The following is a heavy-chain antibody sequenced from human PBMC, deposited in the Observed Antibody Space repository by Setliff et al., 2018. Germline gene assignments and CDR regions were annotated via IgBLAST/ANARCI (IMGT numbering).Heavy chain of an antibody. CDR1: GGSVDSYY. J-gene: IGHJ4*02. D-gene: IGHD3-16*01. Sequence: PSETLSLTCTVSGGSVDSYYWSWIRQPPGKGLELIGYIYSGGTTDSKPSLKSRVNISVDTSKNHVSLKMTSVTAADTAVYYCACLQGGGQDFWGQGTLVTV. V-gene: IGHV4-59*02. CDR2: IYSGGTT. CDR3: ACLQGGGQDF.